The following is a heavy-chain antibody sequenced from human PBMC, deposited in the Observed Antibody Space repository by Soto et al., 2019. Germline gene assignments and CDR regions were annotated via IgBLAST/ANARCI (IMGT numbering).Heavy chain of an antibody. Sequence: SETLSLTCAVSGYSISSGYYWGWIRQPPGKGLEWIGSIYHSGSTYYNPSLKSRVTISVDTSKNQFSLKLSSVTAADTAVYYCARDTLGAARIYNWFDPWGQGTLVTVSS. CDR2: IYHSGST. V-gene: IGHV4-38-2*02. J-gene: IGHJ5*02. CDR3: ARDTLGAARIYNWFDP. CDR1: GYSISSGYY. D-gene: IGHD6-6*01.